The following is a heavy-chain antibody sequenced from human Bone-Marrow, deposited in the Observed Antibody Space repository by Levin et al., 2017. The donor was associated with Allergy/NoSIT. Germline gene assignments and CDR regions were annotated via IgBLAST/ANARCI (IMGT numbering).Heavy chain of an antibody. CDR1: GSTYC. CDR2: ISTYNRNT. Sequence: ASVKVSCKASGSTYCFNWVRQAPGQGLEWMGWISTYNRNTIYAQKFQGRVTMTTDTSTSTAYMELRSLTSDDTAVYYCAKTKYDYGGAFDSWGQGTLVTVSS. D-gene: IGHD4-23*01. V-gene: IGHV1-18*01. CDR3: AKTKYDYGGAFDS. J-gene: IGHJ4*02.